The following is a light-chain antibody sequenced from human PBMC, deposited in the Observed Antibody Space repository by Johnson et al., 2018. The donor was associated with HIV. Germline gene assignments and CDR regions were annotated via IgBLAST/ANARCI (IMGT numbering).Light chain of an antibody. CDR3: GTWDSRLSAWS. J-gene: IGLJ1*01. CDR2: DNN. V-gene: IGLV1-51*01. Sequence: QSVLTQPPSVSAAPGQKVTISCSGSSSNIGNNYVSWYQQLPGTAPRIVTYDNNKRPSGIPARFSGSKSGTSATLDITVLQTGDEADYYCGTWDSRLSAWSFGAGTKVAVL. CDR1: SSNIGNNY.